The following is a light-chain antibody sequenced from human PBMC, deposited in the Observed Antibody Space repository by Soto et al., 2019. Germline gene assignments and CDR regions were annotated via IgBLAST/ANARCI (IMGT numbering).Light chain of an antibody. J-gene: IGLJ3*02. V-gene: IGLV2-8*01. CDR1: SSDVGGYNY. Sequence: QSALTQPPSASGSPVQSVTISCTGTSSDVGGYNYVSWYQQHPGKAPKLMIYEVSKRPSGVPDRFSGSKSGNTASLTVSGLQAEDEADYYCNSYAGSNHGVFGGGTTVTVL. CDR2: EVS. CDR3: NSYAGSNHGV.